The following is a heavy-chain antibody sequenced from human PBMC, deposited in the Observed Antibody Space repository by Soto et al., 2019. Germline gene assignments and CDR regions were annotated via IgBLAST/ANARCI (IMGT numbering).Heavy chain of an antibody. CDR2: ISGSGGTT. D-gene: IGHD7-27*01. Sequence: EVQLLESGGGLVQPGGSLRLSCAASGFTFSSYAMSWVRQAPGKGLEWVSTISGSGGTTYYADSVKGRLTISRDTSKNTLYLHMNSLRAEDTAVYYCAKMGPLHGDRRGLHWGQGTLVTVSS. CDR3: AKMGPLHGDRRGLH. J-gene: IGHJ4*02. CDR1: GFTFSSYA. V-gene: IGHV3-23*01.